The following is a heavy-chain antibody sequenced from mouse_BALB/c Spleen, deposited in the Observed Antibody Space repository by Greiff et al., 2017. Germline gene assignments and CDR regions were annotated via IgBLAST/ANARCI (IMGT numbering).Heavy chain of an antibody. J-gene: IGHJ2*01. CDR1: GFTFSDYY. CDR2: ISDGGSYT. V-gene: IGHV5-4*02. Sequence: EVKLVESGGGLVKPGGSLKLSCAASGFTFSDYYMYWVRQTPEKRLEWVATISDGGSYTYYPDSVKGRFTISRDNAKNNLYLQMSSLKSEDTAMYYCARDRDYGSSLVFDYWGQGTTLTVSS. CDR3: ARDRDYGSSLVFDY. D-gene: IGHD1-1*01.